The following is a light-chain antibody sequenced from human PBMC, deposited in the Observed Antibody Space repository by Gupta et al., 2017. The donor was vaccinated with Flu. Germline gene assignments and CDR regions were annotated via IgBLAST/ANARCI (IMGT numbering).Light chain of an antibody. CDR1: QSVLHSSNNKNY. CDR3: QQYYTVPFT. V-gene: IGKV4-1*01. J-gene: IGKJ4*01. Sequence: NCKSCQSVLHSSNNKNYLAWYQQKPGQPPKLLIYWASARESGLLDRFSGSGSGTDFTLTISSLQAEDVAVYYCQQYYTVPFTFGGGTKVEIK. CDR2: WAS.